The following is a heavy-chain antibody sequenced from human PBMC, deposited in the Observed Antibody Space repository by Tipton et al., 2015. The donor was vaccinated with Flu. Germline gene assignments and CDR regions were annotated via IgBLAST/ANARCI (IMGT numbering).Heavy chain of an antibody. D-gene: IGHD3-10*01. CDR3: ARDQGFGGGLSYDYYVLDV. CDR2: IYYSGST. J-gene: IGHJ6*02. CDR1: GDSISNGVAY. V-gene: IGHV4-31*03. Sequence: TLSLTCTVSGDSISNGVAYWTWVRQHPGKGLEWIASIYYSGSTYYNPSLWRRVTISVDTSKNQISLKVNSVTAADTAVYYCARDQGFGGGLSYDYYVLDVWGQGTTVTVSS.